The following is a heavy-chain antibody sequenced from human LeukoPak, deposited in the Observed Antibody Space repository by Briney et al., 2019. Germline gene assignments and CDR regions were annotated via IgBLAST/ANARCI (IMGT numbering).Heavy chain of an antibody. Sequence: PSETLSLTCTVSGGSINNYYWNWIRQPPGKGLELIGYIYYGVSGGGTNYNPSLKSRVTISADTSKNQFSLKLSSVTAADTAVYYCARGGTMTTVPLWGQGTLVTVSS. J-gene: IGHJ4*02. V-gene: IGHV4-59*08. D-gene: IGHD4-17*01. CDR3: ARGGTMTTVPL. CDR2: IYYGVSGGGT. CDR1: GGSINNYY.